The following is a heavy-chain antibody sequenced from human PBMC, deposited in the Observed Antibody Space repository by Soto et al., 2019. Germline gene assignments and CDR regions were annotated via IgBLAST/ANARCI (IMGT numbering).Heavy chain of an antibody. V-gene: IGHV3-30*03. CDR3: ARVGIRMAIQSMDS. Sequence: GGSLRLSCAASGFTFSTYGMHWVRQAPGKGLEWVAVISHDGTSKDYRESVKGRFTISSDTSQKQVSLELTSVTAADKAVYYCARVGIRMAIQSMDSWGPGSLVTVSS. CDR1: GFTFSTYG. D-gene: IGHD2-15*01. J-gene: IGHJ4*02. CDR2: ISHDGTSK.